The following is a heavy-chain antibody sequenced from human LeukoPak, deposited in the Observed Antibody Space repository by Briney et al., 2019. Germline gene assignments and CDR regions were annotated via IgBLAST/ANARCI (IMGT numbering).Heavy chain of an antibody. CDR3: ARGSGDYVASYCFDY. Sequence: PSETLSLTCTVSGGSISSYYWSWIRQPPGKGLEWIGYIYYSGSTNYNLSLKSRVTISVDTSKNQFSLKLSSVTAADTAVYYCARGSGDYVASYCFDYWGQGTLVTVSS. V-gene: IGHV4-59*01. CDR2: IYYSGST. CDR1: GGSISSYY. J-gene: IGHJ4*02. D-gene: IGHD4-17*01.